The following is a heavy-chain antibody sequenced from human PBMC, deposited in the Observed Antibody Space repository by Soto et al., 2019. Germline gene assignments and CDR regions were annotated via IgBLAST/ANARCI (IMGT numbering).Heavy chain of an antibody. CDR3: VRGRGYSYQNYFDL. J-gene: IGHJ5*02. D-gene: IGHD5-18*01. Sequence: QVNLQESGPGLVKPSQTLSLTCTVSVASINTGGSYWTWTPQHPEKALEWLGNIDHSGTTYYNPSLRSRLSISLDTSQNQFSLQVTSMTAADTAVYFCVRGRGYSYQNYFDLWGQGSLVTVSS. V-gene: IGHV4-31*03. CDR1: VASINTGGSY. CDR2: IDHSGTT.